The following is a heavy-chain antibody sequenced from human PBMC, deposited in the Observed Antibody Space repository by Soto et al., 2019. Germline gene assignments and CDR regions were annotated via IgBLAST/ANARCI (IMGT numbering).Heavy chain of an antibody. CDR2: IYYSGST. Sequence: SETLSLTCTVSGGSISSSSYYWGWIRQPPGKGLEWIGSIYYSGSTYYNPSLKSRVTISVDTSKNQFSLKLSSVTAADTAVYYCASWGRYFDRPNYYYYYGMDVWGQGTTVTVSS. CDR1: GGSISSSSYY. D-gene: IGHD3-9*01. J-gene: IGHJ6*02. CDR3: ASWGRYFDRPNYYYYYGMDV. V-gene: IGHV4-39*01.